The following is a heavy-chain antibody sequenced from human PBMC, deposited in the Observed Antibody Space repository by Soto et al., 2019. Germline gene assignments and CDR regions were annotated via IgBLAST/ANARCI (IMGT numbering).Heavy chain of an antibody. CDR2: INAGNGNT. Sequence: SVKVACNASGYTFPSYARHWVRQAPGQRLEWMGWINAGNGNTKYSQKFQGRVTITRDTSASTAYMELSSLRSEDTPVYYCAGSPRAYYFDYWAQGTLVTVSS. V-gene: IGHV1-3*01. D-gene: IGHD3-10*01. CDR1: GYTFPSYA. CDR3: AGSPRAYYFDY. J-gene: IGHJ4*02.